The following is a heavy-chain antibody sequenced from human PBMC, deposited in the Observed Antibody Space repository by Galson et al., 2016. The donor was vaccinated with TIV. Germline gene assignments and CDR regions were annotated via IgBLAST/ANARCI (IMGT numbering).Heavy chain of an antibody. D-gene: IGHD5-24*01. Sequence: CAISGDSVSSSSAAWNWIRQSPSRGLEWLGWTYYRSEWNSDYAVSVRSRIVIKADRSKNQFFLQLNSVTPEDTAVYFCARGRGGYNSTYYYYGMDVWGQGTTVSVSS. J-gene: IGHJ6*02. V-gene: IGHV6-1*01. CDR1: GDSVSSSSAA. CDR2: TYYRSEWNS. CDR3: ARGRGGYNSTYYYYGMDV.